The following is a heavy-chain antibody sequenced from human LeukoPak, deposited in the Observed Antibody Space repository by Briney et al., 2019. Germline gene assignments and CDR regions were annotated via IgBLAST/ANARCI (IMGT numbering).Heavy chain of an antibody. J-gene: IGHJ3*02. D-gene: IGHD3-10*01. CDR1: GFTFSSYA. CDR2: ISYDGSNK. Sequence: PGGSLRLSCAASGFTFSSYAMHWVRQAPGKGLEWVAVISYDGSNKYYADSVKGRFTISRDNSKNTLYLQMNSLRAEDTAVYYCARDSPPYYYGSGSYYKGAFDIWGQGTMVTVSS. V-gene: IGHV3-30-3*01. CDR3: ARDSPPYYYGSGSYYKGAFDI.